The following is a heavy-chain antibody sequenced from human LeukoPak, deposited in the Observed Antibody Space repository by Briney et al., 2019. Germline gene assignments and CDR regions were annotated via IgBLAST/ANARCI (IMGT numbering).Heavy chain of an antibody. J-gene: IGHJ4*02. CDR2: ISPDGSEE. Sequence: PGGSLRLSCEASGFSFNTHWMNWVRQTPGKGLEWMANISPDGSEEFYVDSLKGRFTTSRDNAKNLVYLQMNNLRAEDTAVYYCSGRSGFSSIYWGQGILVTVSS. D-gene: IGHD2-2*01. CDR1: GFSFNTHW. V-gene: IGHV3-7*01. CDR3: SGRSGFSSIY.